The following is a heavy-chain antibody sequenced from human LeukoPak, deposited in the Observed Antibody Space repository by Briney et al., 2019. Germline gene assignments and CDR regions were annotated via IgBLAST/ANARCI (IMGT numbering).Heavy chain of an antibody. Sequence: GGSLRLSCAASGFTFRSYAMSWVRQAPGKGLQWVSDISASGGSTYYADSVKGRFTISRDNSKNTLYLQMNSLRAEDTAVYYCAKLGGNYGSGSYQAFDIWGQGTMVTVSS. CDR2: ISASGGST. J-gene: IGHJ3*02. V-gene: IGHV3-23*01. CDR1: GFTFRSYA. D-gene: IGHD3-10*01. CDR3: AKLGGNYGSGSYQAFDI.